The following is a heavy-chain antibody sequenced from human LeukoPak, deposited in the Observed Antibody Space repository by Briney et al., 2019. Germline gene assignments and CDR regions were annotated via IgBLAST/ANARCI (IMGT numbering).Heavy chain of an antibody. V-gene: IGHV3-23*01. Sequence: GGSLRLSCAASGFTFSSYAMSWVRQAPGKGLEWVSAISGSGGSTYYADSVKGRFTISRDNSKNTLYLQMNSLRAEDTAVYYCAKDPVYCSSTSCYFGGLNYFDYWDQGTLVTVSS. CDR2: ISGSGGST. CDR3: AKDPVYCSSTSCYFGGLNYFDY. J-gene: IGHJ4*02. D-gene: IGHD2-2*01. CDR1: GFTFSSYA.